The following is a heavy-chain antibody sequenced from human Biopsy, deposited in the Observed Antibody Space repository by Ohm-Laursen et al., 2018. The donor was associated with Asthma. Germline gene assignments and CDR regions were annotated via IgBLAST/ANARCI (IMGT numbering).Heavy chain of an antibody. CDR3: ASYEVVTSILPLDV. D-gene: IGHD2-21*02. Sequence: SLRLSCAAFGFTFSSYGMHWVRQAPGKGLEWVAVISYDGSNKYYGDSVRGRFTISRDNSKNTLYLQMNSLRAEDTAVHYCASYEVVTSILPLDVWGQGTTVTVSS. J-gene: IGHJ6*02. CDR2: ISYDGSNK. CDR1: GFTFSSYG. V-gene: IGHV3-30*03.